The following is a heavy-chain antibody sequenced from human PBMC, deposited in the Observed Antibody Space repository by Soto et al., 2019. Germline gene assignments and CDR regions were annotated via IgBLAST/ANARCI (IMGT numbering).Heavy chain of an antibody. V-gene: IGHV1-69*02. CDR3: ARGVLAAYSYYYYYMDV. J-gene: IGHJ6*03. CDR1: GGTFSSYT. Sequence: QVQLVQSGAEVKKPGSSVKVSCKASGGTFSSYTISWVRQAPGQGLEWMGRIIPILGIANYAQKFQGRVTITADKSTSTAYMELSSLRSEDTAVYYCARGVLAAYSYYYYYMDVWGKGTTVTVSS. D-gene: IGHD6-25*01. CDR2: IIPILGIA.